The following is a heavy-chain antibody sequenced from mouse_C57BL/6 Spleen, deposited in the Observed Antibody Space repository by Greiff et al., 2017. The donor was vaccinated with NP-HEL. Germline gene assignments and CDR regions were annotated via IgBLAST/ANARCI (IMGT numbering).Heavy chain of an antibody. CDR2: IYPGDGDT. D-gene: IGHD1-1*01. CDR1: GYAFSSYW. J-gene: IGHJ2*01. CDR3: ARGGVVAISPFDY. Sequence: LVESGAELVKPGASVKISCKASGYAFSSYWMNWVKQRPGKGLEWIGQIYPGDGDTNYNGKFKGKATLTADKSSSTAYMQLSSLTSEDSAVYFCARGGVVAISPFDYWGQGTTLTVSS. V-gene: IGHV1-80*01.